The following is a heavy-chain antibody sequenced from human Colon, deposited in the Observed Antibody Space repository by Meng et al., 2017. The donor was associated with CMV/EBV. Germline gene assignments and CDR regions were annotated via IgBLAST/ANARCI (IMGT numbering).Heavy chain of an antibody. CDR2: ISGSGGST. CDR1: GFTFSSYA. V-gene: IGHV3-23*01. Sequence: GGSLRLSCAASGFTFSSYAMSWVRQAPGKGLEWVSAISGSGGSTYYADSVQGRFTISRDNSKNTLYLQMNSMRAEDTAVYDCAKDRYYDFGSGFDYWGQGTLVTVSS. D-gene: IGHD3-3*01. J-gene: IGHJ4*02. CDR3: AKDRYYDFGSGFDY.